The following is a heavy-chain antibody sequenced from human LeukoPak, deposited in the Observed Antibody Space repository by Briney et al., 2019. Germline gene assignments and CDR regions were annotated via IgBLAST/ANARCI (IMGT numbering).Heavy chain of an antibody. J-gene: IGHJ4*02. CDR3: ASRTIAVAGTPFDY. Sequence: SVKVSCKTSGGTFSSSAITWVRQAPGQGLEWMGRIIPILGIANYAQKFQGRVTITADESTSTAYMELSSLRSEDTAVYYCASRTIAVAGTPFDYWGQGTLVTVSS. D-gene: IGHD6-19*01. CDR1: GGTFSSSA. CDR2: IIPILGIA. V-gene: IGHV1-69*04.